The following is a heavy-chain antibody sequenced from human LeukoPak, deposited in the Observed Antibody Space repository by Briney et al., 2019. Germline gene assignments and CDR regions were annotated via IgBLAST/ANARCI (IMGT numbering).Heavy chain of an antibody. D-gene: IGHD3-10*01. CDR1: GFTFSSYW. CDR2: IKQDGSEK. Sequence: PGGSLRLSCAASGFTFSSYWMSWVRQAPGKGLEWVANIKQDGSEKYYVDSVKGRFTISRDNAKNSLYLQMNSLRAEDTAVYYCARWRYYGSGARKAFDIWGQGTMVTVSS. V-gene: IGHV3-7*01. J-gene: IGHJ3*02. CDR3: ARWRYYGSGARKAFDI.